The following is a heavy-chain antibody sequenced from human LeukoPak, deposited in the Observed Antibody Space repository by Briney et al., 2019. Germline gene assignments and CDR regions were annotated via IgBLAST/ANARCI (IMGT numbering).Heavy chain of an antibody. CDR1: GFTFSSYA. J-gene: IGHJ4*02. CDR3: AKGVDTTMDNFDY. CDR2: NSGSGGST. Sequence: GGSLRLSCAASGFTFSSYAIHWVRQAPGKGLEWVSANSGSGGSTNYADSVKGRFTISRDNSKNTLYLQMNSLRAEGTAVYYCAKGVDTTMDNFDYWGQGTLVTVSS. V-gene: IGHV3-23*01. D-gene: IGHD5-18*01.